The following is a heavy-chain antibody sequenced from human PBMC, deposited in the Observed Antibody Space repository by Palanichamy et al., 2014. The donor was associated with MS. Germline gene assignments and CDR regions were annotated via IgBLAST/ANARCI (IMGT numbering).Heavy chain of an antibody. J-gene: IGHJ4*02. CDR3: AIKSTAIAAAFGY. V-gene: IGHV3-23*01. CDR2: ISGGGGTI. CDR1: GFTFSTYA. Sequence: PGGSLRLSCAASGFTFSTYAMSWVRQAPGKGLEWVSAISGGGGTIYYADSVKGRFIISRDNSKNTLYLQMNSLRADDTAVYYCAIKSTAIAAAFGYWGQGTLVTVSS. D-gene: IGHD6-13*01.